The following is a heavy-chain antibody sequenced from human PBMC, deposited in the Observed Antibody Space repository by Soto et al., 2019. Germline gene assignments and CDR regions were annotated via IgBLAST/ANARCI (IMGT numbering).Heavy chain of an antibody. D-gene: IGHD5-18*01. V-gene: IGHV3-23*01. Sequence: VGSLRLSFAASGFTLSSYAMSWVRQAPGKGLEWVSGISGSGDITYYADSVKGRFTISRDNSKNTLYPQMNSLRAEDTAIYYCAIGYSHAPFDPWGQGTLVTVSS. CDR1: GFTLSSYA. CDR2: ISGSGDIT. J-gene: IGHJ5*02. CDR3: AIGYSHAPFDP.